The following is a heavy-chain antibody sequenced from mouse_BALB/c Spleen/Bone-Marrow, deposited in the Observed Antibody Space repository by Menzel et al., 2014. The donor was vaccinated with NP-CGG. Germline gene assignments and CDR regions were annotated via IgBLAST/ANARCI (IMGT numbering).Heavy chain of an antibody. CDR1: GFTFSNYW. Sequence: EVQGVESGGGLVQPGGSMKLSCVASGFTFSNYWMNWVRQSPEKGLEWVDEIRLKSNNYATHYAESVKGRFTISRDDSKSSVYLQMNNLRAEDTGIYYCTRVMDYWGQGTSVTVSS. CDR2: IRLKSNNYAT. J-gene: IGHJ4*01. CDR3: TRVMDY. V-gene: IGHV6-6*02.